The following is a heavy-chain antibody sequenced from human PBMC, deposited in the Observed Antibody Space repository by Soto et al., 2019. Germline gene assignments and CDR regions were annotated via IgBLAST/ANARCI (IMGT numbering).Heavy chain of an antibody. J-gene: IGHJ4*02. CDR2: IYYTGAT. V-gene: IGHV4-4*02. CDR1: TCSISSGNW. CDR3: ARVFSSGSGWMYYFDF. Sequence: QVQLRESGPGLVEASGTLSLTCEVSTCSISSGNWWSWVRPPPGKGLEWIGEIYYTGATNYNPSLKSLITMTIDKSKDHSSLSLRSATAADTAVYYCARVFSSGSGWMYYFDFWGQGTLVSVSS. D-gene: IGHD6-25*01.